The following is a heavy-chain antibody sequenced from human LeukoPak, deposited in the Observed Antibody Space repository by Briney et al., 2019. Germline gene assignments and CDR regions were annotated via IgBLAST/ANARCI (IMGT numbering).Heavy chain of an antibody. J-gene: IGHJ6*02. Sequence: SETLSLTCTVSGGSISSYYWSWIRQPAGKGLEWIGRIYTSGSTNYNPSLKSRVTMSVDTSKNQFSLKLSSVTAADTAVYYCARDQYKAYSSGWPPPYYYYGMDVWGQGTTVTVSS. CDR2: IYTSGST. V-gene: IGHV4-4*07. D-gene: IGHD6-19*01. CDR3: ARDQYKAYSSGWPPPYYYYGMDV. CDR1: GGSISSYY.